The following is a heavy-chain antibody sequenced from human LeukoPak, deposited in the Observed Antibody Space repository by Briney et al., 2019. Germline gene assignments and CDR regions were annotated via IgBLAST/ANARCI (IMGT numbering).Heavy chain of an antibody. CDR3: AKRADDSSGYPA. CDR2: ISYDGSNK. Sequence: GGSLRLSCAASAFVFSSHGMHWVRQAPGKGLEWVAVISYDGSNKYYADSVKGRFTISRDNSKNTLYLQMNSLRAEDTAVYYCAKRADDSSGYPAWGQGTLVTVSS. J-gene: IGHJ5*02. CDR1: AFVFSSHG. V-gene: IGHV3-30*18. D-gene: IGHD3-22*01.